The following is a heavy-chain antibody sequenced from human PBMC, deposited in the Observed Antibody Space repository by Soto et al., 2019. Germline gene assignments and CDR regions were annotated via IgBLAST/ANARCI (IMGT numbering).Heavy chain of an antibody. Sequence: SETLSLTCTVSGGSISSYYWSWIRQPPGKGLEWIGYIYYSGSTNYNPSLKSRVTISVDKSKNQFSLKLSSVTAADTAVYYCAREGSGRKPDYWGQGTLVTVSS. V-gene: IGHV4-59*12. CDR1: GGSISSYY. J-gene: IGHJ4*02. CDR2: IYYSGST. CDR3: AREGSGRKPDY. D-gene: IGHD3-10*01.